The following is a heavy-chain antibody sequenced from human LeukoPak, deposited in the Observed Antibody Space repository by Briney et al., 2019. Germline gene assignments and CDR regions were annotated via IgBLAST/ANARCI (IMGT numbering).Heavy chain of an antibody. D-gene: IGHD3-10*02. Sequence: GGSLRLSCAASGFTFSSYFMRWVRQAPGKGLEWVASIKADGSEKYYVDSVKGRFTISRDNAKNSLYLQMNSLRAEDTAVYYCAELGITMIGGVWGKGTTVTISS. V-gene: IGHV3-7*01. CDR2: IKADGSEK. CDR3: AELGITMIGGV. CDR1: GFTFSSYF. J-gene: IGHJ6*04.